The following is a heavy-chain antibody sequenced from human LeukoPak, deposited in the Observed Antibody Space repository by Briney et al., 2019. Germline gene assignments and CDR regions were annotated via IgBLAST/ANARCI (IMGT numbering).Heavy chain of an antibody. V-gene: IGHV3-7*01. D-gene: IGHD3-22*01. CDR3: ARGDYYDRAFDV. Sequence: PGGSLRLSCAASGLIFSNYWMTWVRQAPGKGLEWVSDIKADGSEKYYVDSVKGRFTISRDNAKNSLYLQMSSLRVEDTAVYYCARGDYYDRAFDVWGQGTMVTVS. CDR1: GLIFSNYW. J-gene: IGHJ3*01. CDR2: IKADGSEK.